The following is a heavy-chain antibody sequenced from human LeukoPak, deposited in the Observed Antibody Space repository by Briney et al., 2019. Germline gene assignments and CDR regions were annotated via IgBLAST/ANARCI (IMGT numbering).Heavy chain of an antibody. CDR3: ARVSSIAASGDAFDT. J-gene: IGHJ3*02. CDR2: IYYGGST. V-gene: IGHV4-39*07. CDR1: GDSISSSSYY. Sequence: SETLSLTCTVSGDSISSSSYYWAWIRQPPGKGLEWIGNIYYGGSTYYSPSLKSRVTISVDTSKNQFSLKLSSVTAADTAVYFCARVSSIAASGDAFDTWGQGTLVTVSS. D-gene: IGHD6-13*01.